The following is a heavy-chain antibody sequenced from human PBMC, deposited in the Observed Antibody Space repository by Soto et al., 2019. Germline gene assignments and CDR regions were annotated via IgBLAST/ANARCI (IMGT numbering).Heavy chain of an antibody. D-gene: IGHD3-3*01. CDR1: GYTFTSYY. J-gene: IGHJ3*02. CDR3: ARVRSVTIFGVIIIHDAFDI. Sequence: GASVKVSCKASGYTFTSYYMHWVRQAPGQGLEWMGIINPSGGTTSYAQKFQGRVTMTRDTSTSTVYMELSSLRSEDTAVYYCARVRSVTIFGVIIIHDAFDIWGQGTMVTVSS. CDR2: INPSGGTT. V-gene: IGHV1-46*03.